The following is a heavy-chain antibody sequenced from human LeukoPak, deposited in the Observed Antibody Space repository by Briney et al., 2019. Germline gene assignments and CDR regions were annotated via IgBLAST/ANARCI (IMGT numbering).Heavy chain of an antibody. J-gene: IGHJ4*02. CDR2: IFYSGST. Sequence: SETLSLTCTVSSGSISTSNYYWGWVRQPPGKALEWIGNIFYSGSTYYSPSLKSRVTISLDTSRNQFSLKLNSVTAADTAVYYCARDQSIPPVVYFDYWGQGTLVTVSS. CDR3: ARDQSIPPVVYFDY. D-gene: IGHD4-23*01. V-gene: IGHV4-39*07. CDR1: SGSISTSNYY.